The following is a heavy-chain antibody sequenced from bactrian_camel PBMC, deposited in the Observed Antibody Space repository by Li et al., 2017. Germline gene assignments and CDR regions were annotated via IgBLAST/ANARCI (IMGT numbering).Heavy chain of an antibody. J-gene: IGHJ4*01. CDR3: AAVNGGSWSSFGY. D-gene: IGHD6*01. V-gene: IGHV3S31*01. Sequence: VQLVESGGGSVQAGGSLRLSCAASGYTVSSNSMGWFRQAPGKEREGVAAINFGGGGNVYYADSVKDRFTISQDNAKNTLYLQMNSLKTEDTAVYYCAAVNGGSWSSFGYWGQGTQVTVS. CDR1: GYTVSSNS. CDR2: INFGGGGNV.